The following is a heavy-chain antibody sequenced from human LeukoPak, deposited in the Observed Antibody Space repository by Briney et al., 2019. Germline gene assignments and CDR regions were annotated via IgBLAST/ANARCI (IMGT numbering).Heavy chain of an antibody. J-gene: IGHJ4*02. CDR2: IYHSGST. Sequence: SETLSLTCTVSGYSISSGYYWGWIRQPPGKGLEWIGSIYHSGSTYYNPSLKSRVTISVDTSKNQFSLKLSSVTAADTAVYYCARVGYSGYDLADYWGQGTLVTVSS. V-gene: IGHV4-38-2*02. CDR1: GYSISSGYY. D-gene: IGHD5-12*01. CDR3: ARVGYSGYDLADY.